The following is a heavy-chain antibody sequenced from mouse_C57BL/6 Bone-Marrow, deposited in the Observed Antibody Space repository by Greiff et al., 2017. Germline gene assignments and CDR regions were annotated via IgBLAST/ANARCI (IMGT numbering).Heavy chain of an antibody. CDR2: IYPGDGDT. V-gene: IGHV1-80*01. J-gene: IGHJ4*01. CDR3: ASYPYYAMDY. D-gene: IGHD2-10*01. CDR1: GYAFSSYW. Sequence: QVQLKQPGAELVKPGASVKISCKASGYAFSSYWMNWVKQRPGQGLEWIGQIYPGDGDTNYNGKFKGKATLTADKSSSTAYMQLSSLTAEDSAVYFCASYPYYAMDYWGQGTAVTVSS.